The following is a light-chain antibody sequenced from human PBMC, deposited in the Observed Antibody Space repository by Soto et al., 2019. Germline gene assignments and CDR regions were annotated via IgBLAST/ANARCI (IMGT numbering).Light chain of an antibody. Sequence: QAVLTQPPSASGTPGQRVTISCSGSSSNIGSNIVNWYQQLPGTAPKLLIYSNSQRPSGIPDRFSGSKSGTSASLAISGLQSEDEADYYCAVWDDSLNVQFGGGTKLTVL. CDR2: SNS. CDR3: AVWDDSLNVQ. CDR1: SSNIGSNI. J-gene: IGLJ2*01. V-gene: IGLV1-44*01.